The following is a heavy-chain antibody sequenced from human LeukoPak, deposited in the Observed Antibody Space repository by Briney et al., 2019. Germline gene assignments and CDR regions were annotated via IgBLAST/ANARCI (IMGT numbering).Heavy chain of an antibody. Sequence: GGSLRLSCAASGFTFSDYYMSWIRQAPGKGLEWVSYISSSGSTIYYADSVKGRFTISRDNAKNSLYLQMNSLRAEDTAVYYCAYSDRYYYYMDVWGKGTTVTVSS. J-gene: IGHJ6*03. CDR2: ISSSGSTI. D-gene: IGHD2-15*01. V-gene: IGHV3-11*01. CDR3: AYSDRYYYYMDV. CDR1: GFTFSDYY.